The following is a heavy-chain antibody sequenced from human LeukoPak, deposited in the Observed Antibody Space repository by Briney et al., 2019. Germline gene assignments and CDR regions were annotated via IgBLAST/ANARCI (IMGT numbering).Heavy chain of an antibody. D-gene: IGHD3-10*01. J-gene: IGHJ1*01. V-gene: IGHV5-51*01. CDR3: ARRGEEGETSEYFQN. CDR1: GYSFTNYW. Sequence: GESLKISCKASGYSFTNYWIGWVRQMPGKGLEWLGFIYPGDSDTRYSPSFQGQVTISADKSISTAYLQWSSLKASDTAMYYCARRGEEGETSEYFQNWGQGTLVIVSS. CDR2: IYPGDSDT.